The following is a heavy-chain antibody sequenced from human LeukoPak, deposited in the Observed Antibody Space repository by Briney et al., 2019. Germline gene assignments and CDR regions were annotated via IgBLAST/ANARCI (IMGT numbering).Heavy chain of an antibody. CDR2: IYPTGST. J-gene: IGHJ4*02. V-gene: IGHV4-38-2*02. Sequence: SETLSLTCTVSGYSISSGYYWGWIRQPPGKGLEWIGNIYPTGSTYYNPSLKSRVTISVDTSKNQFSLKVSSVSAADTAVYYCASRGASSGIYFDYWGQGTLVTVSS. CDR1: GYSISSGYY. D-gene: IGHD3-10*01. CDR3: ASRGASSGIYFDY.